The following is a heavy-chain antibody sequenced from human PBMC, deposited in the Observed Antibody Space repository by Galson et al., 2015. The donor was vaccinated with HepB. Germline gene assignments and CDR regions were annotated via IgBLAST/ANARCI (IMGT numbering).Heavy chain of an antibody. J-gene: IGHJ6*03. CDR3: ARVMRVRVPREGYYYYYYMDV. CDR2: INPNSGGT. Sequence: SVKVSCKTSGYTFTGYYMHWVRQAPGQGLEWMGWINPNSGGTNYAQKFQGRVTMTRDTSISTAYMELSSLRSEDTAVYYCARVMRVRVPREGYYYYYYMDVWGKGTTVTVSS. D-gene: IGHD3-10*01. CDR1: GYTFTGYY. V-gene: IGHV1-2*02.